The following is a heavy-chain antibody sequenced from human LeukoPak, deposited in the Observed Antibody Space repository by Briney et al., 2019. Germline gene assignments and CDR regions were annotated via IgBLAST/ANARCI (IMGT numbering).Heavy chain of an antibody. J-gene: IGHJ6*02. D-gene: IGHD3-10*01. CDR2: ISSSGSTV. Sequence: GGSLRLSCAVSGDTFSSHEMNWVRQAPGKGLEWVSYISSSGSTVHYADSLKGRFTISRDNIKNSFFLQMNSLRAEDTAVYYCARDDITMVRGVIYGLDVWGQGTTVTVSS. V-gene: IGHV3-48*03. CDR3: ARDDITMVRGVIYGLDV. CDR1: GDTFSSHE.